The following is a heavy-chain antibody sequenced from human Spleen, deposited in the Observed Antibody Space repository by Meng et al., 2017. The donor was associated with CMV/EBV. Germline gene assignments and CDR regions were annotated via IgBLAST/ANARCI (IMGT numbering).Heavy chain of an antibody. CDR1: FRTYT. Sequence: FRTYTITWVRQAPGQGLEWMGGIRPVFNTPNYAQEFQGRVTITTDASTSTAYMELSSLRSDDTAVYYCARGPVVAAAIHINQGLDSWGQGTLVTVSS. CDR2: IRPVFNTP. D-gene: IGHD2-2*02. J-gene: IGHJ4*02. CDR3: ARGPVVAAAIHINQGLDS. V-gene: IGHV1-69*05.